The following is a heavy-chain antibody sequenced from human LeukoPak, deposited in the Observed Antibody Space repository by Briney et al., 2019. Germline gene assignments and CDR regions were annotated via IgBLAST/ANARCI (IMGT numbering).Heavy chain of an antibody. Sequence: PSETLSLTCAVSGGSISSSNWWSWVRQPPGKGLEWIGEIYHSGSTNYNPSLKSRVTISVDTSKNQFSLKLSSVTAADTAVYYCARQDGDYVGAFDIWGQGTMVTVSS. CDR3: ARQDGDYVGAFDI. J-gene: IGHJ3*02. V-gene: IGHV4-4*02. D-gene: IGHD4-17*01. CDR2: IYHSGST. CDR1: GGSISSSNW.